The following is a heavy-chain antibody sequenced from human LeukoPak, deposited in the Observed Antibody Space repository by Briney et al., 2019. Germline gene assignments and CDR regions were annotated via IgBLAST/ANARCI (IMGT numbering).Heavy chain of an antibody. Sequence: PGGSLRLSCAASGFTFDDYAMHWVRQAPGKGLEWVSGISWNSGSIGYADSVKGRFTISRDNAKNSLYLQMNSLRAEDTAVYYCARVTIFGGRAVSRIYYYYGMDVWGQGTTVTVSS. CDR2: ISWNSGSI. V-gene: IGHV3-9*01. CDR1: GFTFDDYA. CDR3: ARVTIFGGRAVSRIYYYYGMDV. D-gene: IGHD3-3*01. J-gene: IGHJ6*02.